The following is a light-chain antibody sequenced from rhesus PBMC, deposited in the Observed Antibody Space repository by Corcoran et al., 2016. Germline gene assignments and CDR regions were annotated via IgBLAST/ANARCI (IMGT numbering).Light chain of an antibody. CDR2: AAS. CDR1: QGISSY. J-gene: IGKJ4*01. Sequence: DIQMTQSPSSLSASVGDTVTITCRASQGISSYLNWFQPQPRKAPKLLIYAASSLERGVPSRFSGRGSGTDFTLTISSMQPEDCGVYYCLQHNSYPLTFGGGTKVELK. CDR3: LQHNSYPLT. V-gene: IGKV1-28*03.